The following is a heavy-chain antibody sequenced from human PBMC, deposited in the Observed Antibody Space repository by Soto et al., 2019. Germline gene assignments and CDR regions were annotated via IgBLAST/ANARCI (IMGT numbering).Heavy chain of an antibody. CDR1: GFTFRNAW. J-gene: IGHJ4*02. D-gene: IGHD3-22*01. CDR2: IKSKADGGTT. Sequence: GGSLRLSCAASGFTFRNAWMSWVRQAPGRGLEWVGRIKSKADGGTTDYAAPVQGRFSISRDDSKNTLYLQMNSLKTEDTAVYYCLLNYYDTSGSYPYYFDYWGQGTLVTVSS. V-gene: IGHV3-15*01. CDR3: LLNYYDTSGSYPYYFDY.